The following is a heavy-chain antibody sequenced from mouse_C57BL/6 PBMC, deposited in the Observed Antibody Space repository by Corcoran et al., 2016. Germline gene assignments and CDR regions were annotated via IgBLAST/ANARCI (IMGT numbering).Heavy chain of an antibody. CDR1: GYTFTDYY. CDR2: INPNNGGT. CDR3: ARETYYGSSYDYFDY. V-gene: IGHV1-26*01. J-gene: IGHJ2*01. Sequence: EVQLQQSGPELVKPGASVKISCKASGYTFTDYYMNWVKQSHGKSLEWIGDINPNNGGTSYNQKFKGKATLTVDKSSSTAYMELRSLTSEDSAVYYCARETYYGSSYDYFDYWGQGTTLTVSS. D-gene: IGHD1-1*01.